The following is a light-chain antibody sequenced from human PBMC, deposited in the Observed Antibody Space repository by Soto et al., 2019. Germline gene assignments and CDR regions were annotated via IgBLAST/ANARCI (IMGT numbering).Light chain of an antibody. CDR1: QDISNY. CDR3: QQYDNLPALT. Sequence: DIQMTQSPSSLSASVGDRVTITCQASQDISNYLNWYQQKPGKAPKLLIYDESNLETGVPSRFSVSGSGKDFTFIISSLKPEDIATYYCQQYDNLPALTFGGGTKVEIK. J-gene: IGKJ4*01. V-gene: IGKV1-33*01. CDR2: DES.